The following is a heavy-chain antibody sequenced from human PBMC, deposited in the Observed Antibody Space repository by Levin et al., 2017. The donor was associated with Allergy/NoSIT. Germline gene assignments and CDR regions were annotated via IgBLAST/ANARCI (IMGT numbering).Heavy chain of an antibody. V-gene: IGHV3-74*01. Sequence: GGSLRLSCAASGFTFSSYWMHWVRQAPGKGLVWVSRINSDGSSTSYADSVKGRFTISRDNAKNTLYLQMNSLRAEDTAVYYCARVNSRYCSSTSCYGNDYWGQGTLVTVSS. CDR1: GFTFSSYW. D-gene: IGHD2-2*01. CDR2: INSDGSST. CDR3: ARVNSRYCSSTSCYGNDY. J-gene: IGHJ4*02.